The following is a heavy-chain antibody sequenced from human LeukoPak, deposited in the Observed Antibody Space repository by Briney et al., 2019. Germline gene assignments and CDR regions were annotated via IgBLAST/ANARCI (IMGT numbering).Heavy chain of an antibody. CDR3: ARQYFGSGKYYYAMDV. J-gene: IGHJ6*02. CDR2: IYTSGST. V-gene: IGHV4-4*07. Sequence: SETLSLTCTVSGGSISNYYWSWIRQPAGEGLEWIGRIYTSGSTTYSPSLKSRVTMSVDTSKNQFSLQLSSVTAADTAVYYCARQYFGSGKYYYAMDVRGQGTTVTVSS. CDR1: GGSISNYY. D-gene: IGHD3-10*01.